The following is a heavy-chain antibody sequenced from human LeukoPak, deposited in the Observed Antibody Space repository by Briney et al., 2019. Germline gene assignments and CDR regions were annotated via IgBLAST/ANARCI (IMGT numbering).Heavy chain of an antibody. CDR2: ISYDGSNK. Sequence: GGSLRLSCAASGFTFSSYGMHWVRQAPGKGLEWVADISYDGSNKYCADSVKGRFSISRDNAKNTLYVQINSLRAEDTAVYYCATSSSIDYWGQGTLVTVSS. CDR1: GFTFSSYG. CDR3: ATSSSIDY. J-gene: IGHJ4*02. D-gene: IGHD6-13*01. V-gene: IGHV3-30*03.